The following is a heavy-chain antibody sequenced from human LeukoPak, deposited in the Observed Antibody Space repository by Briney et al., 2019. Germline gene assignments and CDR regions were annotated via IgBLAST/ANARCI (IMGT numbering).Heavy chain of an antibody. CDR3: ASLIAAAGTSGYYYYGMDV. CDR1: GGSFSGYY. V-gene: IGHV4-34*01. Sequence: SETLSLTCAVYGGSFSGYYRSWIRQPPGKGLEWIGEINHSGSTNYNPSLKSRVTISVDTSKNQFSLKLSSVTAADTAVYYCASLIAAAGTSGYYYYGMDVWGQGTMATVSS. J-gene: IGHJ6*02. D-gene: IGHD6-13*01. CDR2: INHSGST.